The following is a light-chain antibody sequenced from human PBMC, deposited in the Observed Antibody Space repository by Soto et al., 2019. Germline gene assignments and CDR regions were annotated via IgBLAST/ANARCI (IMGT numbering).Light chain of an antibody. J-gene: IGKJ1*01. V-gene: IGKV3-20*01. CDR3: QQYGSSGT. CDR2: GAS. CDR1: QSVSDNN. Sequence: EVVFTQSRGTRCWPPSDGGARACMGVQSVSDNNLAWYQLRPGQAPRLLIYGASRRATGIPDRFSGSGSGTDFTLTISGLEPEDFAVYYCQQYGSSGTFGQGTKV.